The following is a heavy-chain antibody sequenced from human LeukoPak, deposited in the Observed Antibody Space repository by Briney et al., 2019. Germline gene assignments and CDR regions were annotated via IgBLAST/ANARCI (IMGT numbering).Heavy chain of an antibody. J-gene: IGHJ4*02. CDR2: IYYSGST. V-gene: IGHV4-59*01. CDR1: GGSISSYY. Sequence: PSETLSLTCTVSGGSISSYYWSWIRQPPGKGLEWIGYIYYSGSTNYNPSLKSRVTISVDTSKNQFSLKLSSVTAADTAVYYCARVPTQSSGYYDSSGYPFDYWGQGTLVTVSS. D-gene: IGHD3-22*01. CDR3: ARVPTQSSGYYDSSGYPFDY.